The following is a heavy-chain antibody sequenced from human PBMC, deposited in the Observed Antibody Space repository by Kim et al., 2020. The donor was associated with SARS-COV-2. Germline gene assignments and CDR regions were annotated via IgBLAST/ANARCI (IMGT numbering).Heavy chain of an antibody. V-gene: IGHV3-23*03. CDR2: VCSDGSRT. Sequence: GGSLRLSCAASGFTFSSYAMSWVRQAPGKGLEWVSVVCSDGSRTYYADSVKGRFTISRDNSKNTLDLQMNSLRAEDTAVYYCAKRSGGRNQYGVDVWGQGTTVTVSS. CDR3: AKRSGGRNQYGVDV. CDR1: GFTFSSYA. J-gene: IGHJ6*01. D-gene: IGHD6-25*01.